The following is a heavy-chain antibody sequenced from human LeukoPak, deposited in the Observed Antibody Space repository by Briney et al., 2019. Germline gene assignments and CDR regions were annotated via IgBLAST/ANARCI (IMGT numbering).Heavy chain of an antibody. CDR2: INPNSGGT. D-gene: IGHD6-13*01. Sequence: GASVKVSCKASGGTFSSYAISWVRQAPGQGLEWMGWINPNSGGTNYAQKFQGRVTMTRDTSISTAYMELSRLRSDDTAVYYCAAFSSWLNYYYYMDVWGKGTTVTVSS. CDR3: AAFSSWLNYYYYMDV. V-gene: IGHV1-2*02. J-gene: IGHJ6*03. CDR1: GGTFSSYA.